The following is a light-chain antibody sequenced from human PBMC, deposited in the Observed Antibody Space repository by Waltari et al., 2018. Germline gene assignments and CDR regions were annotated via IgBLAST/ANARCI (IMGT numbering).Light chain of an antibody. J-gene: IGKJ2*01. CDR2: QAS. CDR3: QQYYDTLLYT. Sequence: DIQMTQSPSTLSASVGDGVTITCRASQSIGRWLAWYQQKPGKAPKLLMYQASSLERGVPSRFSGGGSGTEFTLTISSLQAEDVAVYYCQQYYDTLLYTFGQGTKLEI. CDR1: QSIGRW. V-gene: IGKV1-5*03.